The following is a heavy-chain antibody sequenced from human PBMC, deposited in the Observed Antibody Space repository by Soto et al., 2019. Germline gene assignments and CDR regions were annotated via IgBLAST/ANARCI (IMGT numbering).Heavy chain of an antibody. V-gene: IGHV4-34*01. CDR3: ARQLGGIGYCSGGSCRPFGY. CDR1: GGSFSGYY. D-gene: IGHD2-15*01. Sequence: QVQLQQWGAGLLKPSETLSLTCAVYGGSFSGYYWSWIRQPPGKGLEWIGEINHSGSTNYNPSLKSRVTISVDTSKNQFSLKLSSVTAADTAVYYWARQLGGIGYCSGGSCRPFGYWGQGTLVTVSS. CDR2: INHSGST. J-gene: IGHJ4*02.